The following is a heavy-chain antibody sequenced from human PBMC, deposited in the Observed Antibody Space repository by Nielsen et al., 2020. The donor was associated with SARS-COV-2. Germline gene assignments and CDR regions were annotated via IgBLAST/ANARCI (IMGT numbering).Heavy chain of an antibody. CDR2: ISSSISYI. D-gene: IGHD2-2*02. J-gene: IGHJ3*02. V-gene: IGHV3-21*01. CDR1: GFTFSSHN. Sequence: GESLKISCAASGFTFSSHNMNWVRQAPGKGLEWVSSISSSISYIYYADSVKGRFTISRDNSKNTLYLQMNSLRAEDTAVYYCARVYCSSTSCYRAFDIWGQGTMVTVSS. CDR3: ARVYCSSTSCYRAFDI.